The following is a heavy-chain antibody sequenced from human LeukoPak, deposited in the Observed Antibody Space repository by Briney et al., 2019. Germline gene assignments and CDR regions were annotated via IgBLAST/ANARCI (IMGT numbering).Heavy chain of an antibody. CDR1: GGSISSSSYY. V-gene: IGHV4-39*01. D-gene: IGHD5-12*01. CDR2: IYYSGST. J-gene: IGHJ4*02. CDR3: ARGWLRLNLDY. Sequence: SETLSLTCTVSGGSISSSSYYWGWIRQPPGKGLEWIGSIYYSGSTYYNPSLKSRVTISVDTSKNQFSLKLSSVTAADTAVYYCARGWLRLNLDYWGQGTLVTVSS.